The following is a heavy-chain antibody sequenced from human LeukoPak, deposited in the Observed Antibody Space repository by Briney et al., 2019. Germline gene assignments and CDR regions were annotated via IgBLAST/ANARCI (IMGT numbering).Heavy chain of an antibody. Sequence: GGSLRLSCAASGFTFSNYGMSWVRQAPGKGLEWVSGMSGSDGSTYYADSVKGRFTISRDNSKNTLYLQMNSLRAEDTAIYYCAKDGSASRSPGSALDYWGQGTLVTVSS. CDR3: AKDGSASRSPGSALDY. J-gene: IGHJ4*02. V-gene: IGHV3-23*01. CDR1: GFTFSNYG. CDR2: MSGSDGST. D-gene: IGHD3-10*01.